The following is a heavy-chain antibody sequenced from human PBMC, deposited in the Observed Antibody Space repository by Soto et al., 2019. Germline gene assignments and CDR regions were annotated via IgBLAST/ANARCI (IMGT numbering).Heavy chain of an antibody. CDR2: IWYDGNNK. D-gene: IGHD7-27*01. J-gene: IGHJ4*02. CDR1: GFTFSSYG. CDR3: VGRGNQNWGDY. Sequence: QVQLVESGGGVVQPGRSLRLCCAASGFTFSSYGMHWVRQAPGKGLEWVSSIWYDGNNKYYADSVKGRFTISRDNSRNTLFLQMNSLRAEDTALYYCVGRGNQNWGDYWGQGTQVTVSS. V-gene: IGHV3-33*01.